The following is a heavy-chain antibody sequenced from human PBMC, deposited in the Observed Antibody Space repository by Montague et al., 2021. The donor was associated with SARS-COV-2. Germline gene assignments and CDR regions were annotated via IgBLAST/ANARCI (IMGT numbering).Heavy chain of an antibody. D-gene: IGHD6-19*01. J-gene: IGHJ4*02. Sequence: SETLSLTCAVYGESFSEYIWNWIRQPPGKGLEWIGEINHRGLTKYNPSLNSRVTLSVDTSRNQFSLKLNSVAAADTAIYYCVRSVGRRGTLYSSGWSKYPFDFWGQGTLVTVSS. V-gene: IGHV4-34*01. CDR2: INHRGLT. CDR3: VRSVGRRGTLYSSGWSKYPFDF. CDR1: GESFSEYI.